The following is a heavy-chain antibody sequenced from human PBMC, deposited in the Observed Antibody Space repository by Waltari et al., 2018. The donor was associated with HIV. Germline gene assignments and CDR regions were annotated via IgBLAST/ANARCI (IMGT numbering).Heavy chain of an antibody. D-gene: IGHD3-22*01. J-gene: IGHJ5*02. V-gene: IGHV3-66*01. CDR1: GIPLAHKP. CDR3: AREVFYYDNSGHPGWFDP. Sequence: VRLLEPGGALVRRGRGRSLYYTASGIPLAHKPMTSGRQASGTGLEWVSSMYSDGTTVSADSVKCRFSTSRDTSKNILHLLMDSLRVDDTADYYCAREVFYYDNSGHPGWFDPWGQGTLVAVSS. CDR2: MYSDGTT.